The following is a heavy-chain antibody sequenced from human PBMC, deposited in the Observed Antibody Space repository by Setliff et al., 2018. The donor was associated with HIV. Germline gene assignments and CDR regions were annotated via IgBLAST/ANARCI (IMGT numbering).Heavy chain of an antibody. D-gene: IGHD1-20*01. J-gene: IGHJ6*03. V-gene: IGHV4-4*07. CDR2: IYTSGNM. CDR3: ARGIGTRYNYYMDV. Sequence: KPSETLSLTCTVSGGSITGYYWSWIRQPAGKGLESLGRIYTSGNMIYNPSLKSRVTMSADTSRNQLSLKLSSVAAADTAVYYCARGIGTRYNYYMDVWGIGTTVTVSS. CDR1: GGSITGYY.